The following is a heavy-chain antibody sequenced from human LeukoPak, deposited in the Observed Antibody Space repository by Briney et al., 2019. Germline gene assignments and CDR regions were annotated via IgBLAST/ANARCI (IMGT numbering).Heavy chain of an antibody. CDR3: ARAKVPAADYYFDY. V-gene: IGHV4-59*11. Sequence: PSETLSLTCTVSGGSISSHYWSWIRQPPGKGLEWIGYIYYSGSTNYNPSLKSRVTISVDTSKNQFSLKLSSVTAAGTAVYYCARAKVPAADYYFDYWGQGTLVTVSS. D-gene: IGHD2-2*01. J-gene: IGHJ4*02. CDR2: IYYSGST. CDR1: GGSISSHY.